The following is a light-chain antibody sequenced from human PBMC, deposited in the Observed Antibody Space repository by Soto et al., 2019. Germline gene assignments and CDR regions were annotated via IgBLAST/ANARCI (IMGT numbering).Light chain of an antibody. V-gene: IGLV1-40*01. CDR2: GNI. Sequence: QAVVTQPPSVSGAPGQRVTISCTGSSSNIGAGYVVHWYQQLPGTAPKLLIYGNITRPSGVPDRFSGSKSDTSASLAITGRQAEDEADEYCQSYDSSLSGYVFGTGTKVTVL. CDR1: SSNIGAGYV. CDR3: QSYDSSLSGYV. J-gene: IGLJ1*01.